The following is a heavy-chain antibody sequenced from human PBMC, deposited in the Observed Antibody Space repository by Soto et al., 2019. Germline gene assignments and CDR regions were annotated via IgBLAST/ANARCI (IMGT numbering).Heavy chain of an antibody. Sequence: EVQLVESGGGLIQPGGSLRLSCAASGFAFSSHSMYWVRQAPGKGLEWVSYTSPSGNSIQYADSVRGRFTMSRDNARNSVSQQMNSLRDDDTAVYYCVKGRLDTAYFDLWGQGSLVTVSS. CDR2: TSPSGNSI. V-gene: IGHV3-48*02. D-gene: IGHD2-21*01. CDR1: GFAFSSHS. CDR3: VKGRLDTAYFDL. J-gene: IGHJ4*02.